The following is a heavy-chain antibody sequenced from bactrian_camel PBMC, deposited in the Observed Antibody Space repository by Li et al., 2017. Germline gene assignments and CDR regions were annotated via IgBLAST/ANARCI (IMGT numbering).Heavy chain of an antibody. Sequence: DVQLVESGGGSVETGGSLRLSCASSGYTANTYCMAWFRQAPGQEREGVATFEDNGITSYADSVKGRFAISKDNAHNLLYLQMNSLNPNDTAMYYCAAARYLGEQSRGSCLYKETDEFDSWGQGTQVTVS. CDR2: FEDNGIT. D-gene: IGHD1*01. J-gene: IGHJ6*01. V-gene: IGHV3S42*01. CDR1: GYTANTYC. CDR3: AAARYLGEQSRGSCLYKETDEFDS.